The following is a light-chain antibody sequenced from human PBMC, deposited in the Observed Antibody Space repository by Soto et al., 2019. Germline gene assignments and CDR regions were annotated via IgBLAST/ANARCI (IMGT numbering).Light chain of an antibody. CDR1: QSVSSSY. J-gene: IGKJ2*01. CDR2: GAS. CDR3: QQFGSSPLYT. Sequence: EIVLTQSPGTLSVSPGERVTLSCRASQSVSSSYLAWYQQKPGQAPRLLIYGASSRATGIPDRFSGSGSGTDFTLTISRLEPEDFAVYYCQQFGSSPLYTFGQGTKLEIK. V-gene: IGKV3-20*01.